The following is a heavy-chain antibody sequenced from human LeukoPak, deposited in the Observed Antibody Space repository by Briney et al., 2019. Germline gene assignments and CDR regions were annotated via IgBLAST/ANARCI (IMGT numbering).Heavy chain of an antibody. D-gene: IGHD4-23*01. Sequence: PGGSLRLSCTASGFTFGDYAMSWVRQAPGKGLEWVGFIRSKAYGGTTEYAASVKGRFTISRDDSKSIAYLQMNSLKTEDTAVYYCTRVPETMVVNYYYYYMDVWGKGTTVTVSS. CDR3: TRVPETMVVNYYYYYMDV. V-gene: IGHV3-49*04. CDR2: IRSKAYGGTT. CDR1: GFTFGDYA. J-gene: IGHJ6*03.